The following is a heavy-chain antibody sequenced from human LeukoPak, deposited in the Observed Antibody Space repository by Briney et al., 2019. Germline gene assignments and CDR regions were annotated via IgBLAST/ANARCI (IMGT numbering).Heavy chain of an antibody. V-gene: IGHV3-21*01. CDR2: ISSSSSYI. CDR1: GFTFSSFA. Sequence: GGSLRLSCTASGFTFSSFAMYWVRQAPGKGLEWVSSISSSSSYIYYADSVKGRFTISRDNAKNSLYLQMNSLRAEDTAVYYCARGPFDYWGQGTLVTVSS. J-gene: IGHJ4*02. CDR3: ARGPFDY.